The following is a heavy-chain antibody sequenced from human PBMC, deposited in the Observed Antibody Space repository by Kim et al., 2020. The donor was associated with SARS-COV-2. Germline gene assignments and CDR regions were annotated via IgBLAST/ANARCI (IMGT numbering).Heavy chain of an antibody. J-gene: IGHJ4*02. CDR3: ARWNVAFDI. D-gene: IGHD1-1*01. V-gene: IGHV3-7*01. CDR2: INKDGSQT. CDR1: GFTFSDNW. Sequence: GGSLRLSCAVSGFTFSDNWMGWVRQAPGKGLECVANINKDGSQTDYVDSVKGRFTISRDNAKNSLFLQMNGLRAEDTAVYYCARWNVAFDIWGQGTLVTV.